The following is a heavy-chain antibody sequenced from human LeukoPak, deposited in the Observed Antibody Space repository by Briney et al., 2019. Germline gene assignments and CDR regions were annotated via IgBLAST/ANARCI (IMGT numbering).Heavy chain of an antibody. D-gene: IGHD6-19*01. J-gene: IGHJ4*02. CDR1: GSTFSSYA. V-gene: IGHV3-23*01. CDR3: AKPKVSSGCPLH. CDR2: ISGSGGST. Sequence: PGGSLRLSCAASGSTFSSYAMSWVRQAPGKGLEWVSAISGSGGSTYYADSVKGRFTISRDNSKNTLYLQMNSLRAEDTAVYYCAKPKVSSGCPLHWGQGTLVTVSS.